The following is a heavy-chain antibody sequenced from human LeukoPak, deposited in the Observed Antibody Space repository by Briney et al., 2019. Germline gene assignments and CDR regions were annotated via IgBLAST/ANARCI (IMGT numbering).Heavy chain of an antibody. CDR1: GFTFSSYA. J-gene: IGHJ4*02. V-gene: IGHV3-23*01. CDR2: ISGSGGST. D-gene: IGHD4-23*01. CDR3: ARAGRSFYGGSSDY. Sequence: GGSLRLSCAASGFTFSSYAMSWFRQAPGKGLEWVSAISGSGGSTYYADSVKGRFTISRDNSKNTLYLQMDSLRDEDTAVYYCARAGRSFYGGSSDYWGQGTLVTVSS.